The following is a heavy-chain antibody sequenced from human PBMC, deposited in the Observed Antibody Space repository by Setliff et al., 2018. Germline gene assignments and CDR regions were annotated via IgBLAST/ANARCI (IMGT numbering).Heavy chain of an antibody. D-gene: IGHD3-10*01. Sequence: ASVKVSCKTSGYTFTSYDITWVRQAPGHGLEWMGWIIPNSGGTNYAQKFQGRVTMTRDTSISTAYMELSRLRSDDTAVYYCARVRGLGSMVRGVDYWGQGTLVTVSS. J-gene: IGHJ4*02. CDR2: IIPNSGGT. CDR1: GYTFTSYD. CDR3: ARVRGLGSMVRGVDY. V-gene: IGHV1-2*02.